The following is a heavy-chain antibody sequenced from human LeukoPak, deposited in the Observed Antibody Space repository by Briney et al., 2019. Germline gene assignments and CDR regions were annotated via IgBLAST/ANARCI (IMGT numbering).Heavy chain of an antibody. J-gene: IGHJ4*02. CDR2: ISTSGTT. D-gene: IGHD6-6*01. V-gene: IGHV4-4*07. CDR1: GGSISGYF. Sequence: SETLSLTCTVSGGSISGYFWTWIRQPAGEGLEWIGRISTSGTTNYNPSLKSRVTLSVDTSKNQLSLNLSSVTAADTAVYYCAREGGSSRYFDYWGQGTLVTVSS. CDR3: AREGGSSRYFDY.